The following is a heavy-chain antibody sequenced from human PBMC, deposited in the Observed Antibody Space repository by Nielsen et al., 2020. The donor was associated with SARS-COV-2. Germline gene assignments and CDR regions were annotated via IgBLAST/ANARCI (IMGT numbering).Heavy chain of an antibody. V-gene: IGHV3-15*01. CDR2: IKSKTDGGTT. CDR1: GFTFSNAW. Sequence: GGSLRLSCAASGFTFSNAWMSWVRQAPGKGLEWVGRIKSKTDGGTTDYAAPVKGRFTISRDDSKNTLYLQMNSLKTEDTAVYYCTTISDELELYYYYGMDVWGQGTTVTVSS. D-gene: IGHD3-10*01. J-gene: IGHJ6*02. CDR3: TTISDELELYYYYGMDV.